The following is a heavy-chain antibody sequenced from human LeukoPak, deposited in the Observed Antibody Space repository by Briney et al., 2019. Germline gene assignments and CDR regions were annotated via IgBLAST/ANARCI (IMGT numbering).Heavy chain of an antibody. J-gene: IGHJ5*02. CDR2: IYHSGST. CDR1: GGSISGGGYS. D-gene: IGHD4-23*01. Sequence: SETLSLTCAVSGGSISGGGYSWSWIRQPPGKGLEWIGYIYHSGSTYYNPSLKSRVTISVDRSKNQFSLKLSSVTAADTAVYYCARGSRVVTNNWFDPWGQGTLVTVSS. V-gene: IGHV4-30-2*01. CDR3: ARGSRVVTNNWFDP.